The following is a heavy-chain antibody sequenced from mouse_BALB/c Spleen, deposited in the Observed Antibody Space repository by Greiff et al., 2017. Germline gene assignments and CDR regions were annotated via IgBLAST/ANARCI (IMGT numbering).Heavy chain of an antibody. D-gene: IGHD2-12*01. CDR1: GFSLTSYG. CDR3: ARGGYRYDEREYYFDY. Sequence: QVQLKESGPGLVAPSQSLSITCTVSGFSLTSYGVHWVRQPPGKGLEWLGVIWAGGSTNYNSALMSRLSISKDNSKSQVFLKMNSLQTDDTAMYYCARGGYRYDEREYYFDYWGQGTTLTVSS. CDR2: IWAGGST. J-gene: IGHJ2*01. V-gene: IGHV2-9*02.